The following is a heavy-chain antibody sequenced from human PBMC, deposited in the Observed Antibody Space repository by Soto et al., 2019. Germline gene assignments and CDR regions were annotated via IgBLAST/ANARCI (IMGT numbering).Heavy chain of an antibody. J-gene: IGHJ6*02. V-gene: IGHV3-23*01. D-gene: IGHD2-2*01. CDR3: AKDRALENQTPYGMDV. CDR1: PITGYNFAA. Sequence: EMQLLESGGGLGQPGGSLRLSCVASPITGYNFAARSWVRQTPGGGLGWVSTISGRGDHRYYADSVKGRFTISRDNSKNRLYLQMDGLRVDDTAVYYCAKDRALENQTPYGMDVWGQGTTVTV. CDR2: ISGRGDHR.